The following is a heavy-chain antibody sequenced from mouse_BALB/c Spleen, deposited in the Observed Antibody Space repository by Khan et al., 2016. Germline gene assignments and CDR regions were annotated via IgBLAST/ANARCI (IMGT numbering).Heavy chain of an antibody. D-gene: IGHD2-14*01. CDR1: GFTFTDYS. V-gene: IGHV9-2-1*01. J-gene: IGHJ1*01. CDR3: ASRVRWYFDV. CDR2: IKTETGEP. Sequence: QIQLEQSGPELKKPGETVKISCKAYGFTFTDYSFHWVKQAPGKGIKWIGWIKTETGEPTYAEDFKGRFTFSLETSASTAYLQINNLKREDTATYFGASRVRWYFDVWGAGTTVTVSS.